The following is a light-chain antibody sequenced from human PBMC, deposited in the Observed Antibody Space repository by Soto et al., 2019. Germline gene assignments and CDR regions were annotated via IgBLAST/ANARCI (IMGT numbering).Light chain of an antibody. CDR3: AAWDDSLNGYWV. V-gene: IGLV1-44*01. CDR2: SNN. CDR1: SSNIGSST. J-gene: IGLJ3*02. Sequence: QSVLTQPPSASGTPGQRVTISCSGSSSNIGSSTVNWYQQLPGTAPKLLIYSNNQRPSGVPDQRSGATSCTSASLATSGLQSDDEDDYYCAAWDDSLNGYWVFGAGTQLTVL.